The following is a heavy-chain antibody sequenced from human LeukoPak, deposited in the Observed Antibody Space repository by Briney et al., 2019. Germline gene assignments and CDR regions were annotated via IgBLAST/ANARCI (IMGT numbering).Heavy chain of an antibody. CDR2: ITWNSDRK. V-gene: IGHV3-9*01. CDR1: GFTFDDYA. Sequence: PGRSLRLSCAASGFTFDDYAMHWVRQAPGKGLEWVSGITWNSDRKGYADSVKGRFTIPRDNAKNSLYLQMNSLRAEDTAFYYCARNFGGGDRSGPFYWGQGTLVTVSS. D-gene: IGHD3-22*01. CDR3: ARNFGGGDRSGPFY. J-gene: IGHJ4*02.